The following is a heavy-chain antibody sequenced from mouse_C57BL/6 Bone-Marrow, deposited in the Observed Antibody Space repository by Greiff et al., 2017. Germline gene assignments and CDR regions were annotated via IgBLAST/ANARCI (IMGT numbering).Heavy chain of an antibody. J-gene: IGHJ4*01. CDR3: ARPYYGNYPYAMDY. CDR1: GFTFSSYG. D-gene: IGHD2-10*01. Sequence: EVQRVESGGDLVKPGGSLKLSCAASGFTFSSYGMSWVRQTPDKRLEWVATISSGGSYTYYPDSVKGRFTISRDNAKNTLYLQMSSLKSEDTAMYYCARPYYGNYPYAMDYWGQGTSVTVSS. CDR2: ISSGGSYT. V-gene: IGHV5-6*01.